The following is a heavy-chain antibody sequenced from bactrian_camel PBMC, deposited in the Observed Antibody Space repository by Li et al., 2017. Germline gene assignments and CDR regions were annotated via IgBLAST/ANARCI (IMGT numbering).Heavy chain of an antibody. CDR3: AATRSIPREAREGVCNRWSGGLYNY. Sequence: VQLVESGGGSVQPGGSLRLSCSGPGYTHRTKCVGWFRQSPGRGPEGVAAAYIPDDSVTYADSVKGRFAISQDHAKNMVYLQMDSLKPEDTGMYYCAATRSIPREAREGVCNRWSGGLYNYRGQGTQVTVS. CDR2: AYIPDDSV. J-gene: IGHJ4*01. CDR1: GYTHRTKC. D-gene: IGHD3*01. V-gene: IGHV3S31*01.